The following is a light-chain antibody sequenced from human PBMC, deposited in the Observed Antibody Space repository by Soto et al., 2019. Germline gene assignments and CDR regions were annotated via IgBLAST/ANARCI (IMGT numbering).Light chain of an antibody. J-gene: IGKJ4*02. CDR2: DTS. V-gene: IGKV3-11*01. CDR1: QSVSGY. CDR3: QKHSNWG. Sequence: EFVWTQSPAPRSVSPGEGVTLSCRASQSVSGYLAWYQQKPGQAPRLLIYDTSNRATGIPARFSGSGSGTDFTLTISSLEPEDFAVYYCQKHSNWGFGGGTKVEIK.